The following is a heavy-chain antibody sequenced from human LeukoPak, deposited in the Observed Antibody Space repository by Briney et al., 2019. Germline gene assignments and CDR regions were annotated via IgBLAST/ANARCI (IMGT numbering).Heavy chain of an antibody. CDR2: LYSHGAT. CDR1: EFTVTYNY. V-gene: IGHV3-53*01. CDR3: ARRAGALYYYDTSGPFDH. J-gene: IGHJ4*02. Sequence: GGSLRLSCAASEFTVTYNYMTWVRQAPGKGLEWVSLLYSHGATNYADSVKGRFTISRDDSKNTVYLQMNSLRAEDTAVYFCARRAGALYYYDTSGPFDHWGRGTLVTVSS. D-gene: IGHD3-22*01.